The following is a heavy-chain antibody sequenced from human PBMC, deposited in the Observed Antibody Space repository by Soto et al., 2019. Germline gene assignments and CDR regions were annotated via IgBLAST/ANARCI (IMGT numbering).Heavy chain of an antibody. CDR2: INPNSGGT. D-gene: IGHD4-17*01. CDR1: GYTFTGYY. Sequence: QVQLVQSGAEVKKPGASVKVSCKASGYTFTGYYMHWVRQAPGQGLEWMGWINPNSGGTNYAQKFQGWVTMTRDTSISTAYMELSRLRSDDTAVYYCARVAVTTDYDYGMDVWGQGTTVTVSS. CDR3: ARVAVTTDYDYGMDV. J-gene: IGHJ6*02. V-gene: IGHV1-2*04.